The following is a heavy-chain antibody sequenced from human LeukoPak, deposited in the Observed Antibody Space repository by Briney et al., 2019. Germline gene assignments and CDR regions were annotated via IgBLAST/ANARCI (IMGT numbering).Heavy chain of an antibody. J-gene: IGHJ6*02. CDR1: GYTFTGYY. CDR2: INPNSGGT. V-gene: IGHV1-2*02. CDR3: AREGFIAARPTDYYYGMDV. D-gene: IGHD6-6*01. Sequence: ASVKVSCKASGYTFTGYYMHWVRRAPGQGLEWMGWINPNSGGTNYAQKFQGRVTMTRDTSISTAYMELSRLRSDDTAVYYCAREGFIAARPTDYYYGMDVWGQGTTVTVSS.